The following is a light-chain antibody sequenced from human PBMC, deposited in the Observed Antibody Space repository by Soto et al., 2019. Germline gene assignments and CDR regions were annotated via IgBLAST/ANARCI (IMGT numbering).Light chain of an antibody. CDR1: QSVLYTSNNKNY. Sequence: DIVMTQSPDSLAVSLGERATINCKSSQSVLYTSNNKNYLAWYQQKPGQPPKLLTSWASTRESGVPDRFSGSGSGTDLTLTISSLQAEDVAVYYCQQYYSSPLTFGPGTKVDIK. V-gene: IGKV4-1*01. J-gene: IGKJ3*01. CDR3: QQYYSSPLT. CDR2: WAS.